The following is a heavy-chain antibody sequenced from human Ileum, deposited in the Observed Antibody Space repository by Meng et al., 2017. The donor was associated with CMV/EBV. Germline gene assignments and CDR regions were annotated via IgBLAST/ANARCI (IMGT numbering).Heavy chain of an antibody. CDR1: GFTCGGYG. CDR3: ARDWGSVGIYNWFDP. J-gene: IGHJ5*02. V-gene: IGHV3-30*02. Sequence: SGFTCGGYGMQWVRQAPGKGLEWVAFIRYDGNNEYHADSVKGRFAISRDNSENTLYLQMSSLRAEDAAVYYCARDWGSVGIYNWFDPWGQGTLVTVSS. CDR2: IRYDGNNE. D-gene: IGHD3-16*01.